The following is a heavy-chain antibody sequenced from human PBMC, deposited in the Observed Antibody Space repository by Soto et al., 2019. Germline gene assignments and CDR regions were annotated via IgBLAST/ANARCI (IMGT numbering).Heavy chain of an antibody. V-gene: IGHV1-8*01. D-gene: IGHD1-26*01. CDR2: MNPNSGST. CDR3: ARVSHYGYYLDF. CDR1: GYTFTSYD. J-gene: IGHJ4*02. Sequence: QVQLVQSGAEVKKPGASVKVSCKASGYTFTSYDLNWVRQATGQGLEWMGSMNPNSGSTDYAQKFQGRVTMTRNTSITTAYMELSSLRSEDTAGYYCARVSHYGYYLDFWGQGTLVTVSS.